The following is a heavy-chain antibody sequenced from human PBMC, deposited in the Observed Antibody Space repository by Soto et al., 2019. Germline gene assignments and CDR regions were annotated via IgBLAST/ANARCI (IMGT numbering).Heavy chain of an antibody. CDR1: GYSFTSYW. V-gene: IGHV5-51*01. CDR3: ARTPRYIFYSAYGMDV. CDR2: IYPGDSDT. Sequence: GESLKISCKGSGYSFTSYWISWVRQMPGKGLEWMGIIYPGDSDTRYSPSFQGQVTISADKSISTAYLQWSSLKASDTAMYYCARTPRYIFYSAYGMDVWGQGTTVTVSS. J-gene: IGHJ6*02. D-gene: IGHD1-20*01.